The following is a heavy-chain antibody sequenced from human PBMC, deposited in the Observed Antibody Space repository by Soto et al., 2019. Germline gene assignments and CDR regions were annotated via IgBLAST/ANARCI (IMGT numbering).Heavy chain of an antibody. V-gene: IGHV3-33*01. D-gene: IGHD4-4*01. J-gene: IGHJ3*02. Sequence: QVQLVESGGGVVQPGKSLRLSCAASGFTLSSNGMHWVRQAPGKGLEWVAVIWYDGSDKYYADSVKGRFTISRDNSKNTLNRQMNSLRAEDTSVYYCARDRYPNYPPDAFDIWGQGTLVTVSS. CDR3: ARDRYPNYPPDAFDI. CDR2: IWYDGSDK. CDR1: GFTLSSNG.